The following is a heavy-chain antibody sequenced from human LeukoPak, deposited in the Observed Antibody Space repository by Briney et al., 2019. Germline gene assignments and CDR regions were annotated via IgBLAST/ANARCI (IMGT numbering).Heavy chain of an antibody. CDR2: IIPIFGTA. Sequence: SVKVSCKASGYTFASYDINWVRQATGQGLEWMGGIIPIFGTANYAQKFQGRVTITADESTSTAYMELSSLRSEDTAVYYCARDATTMIAGTWFDYWGQGTLVTVSS. D-gene: IGHD3-22*01. V-gene: IGHV1-69*13. J-gene: IGHJ4*02. CDR3: ARDATTMIAGTWFDY. CDR1: GYTFASYD.